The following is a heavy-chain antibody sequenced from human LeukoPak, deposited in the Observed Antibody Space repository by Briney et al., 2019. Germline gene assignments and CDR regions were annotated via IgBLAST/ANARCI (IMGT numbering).Heavy chain of an antibody. CDR1: GGSISSYY. Sequence: PSETLSLTCTVSGGSISSYYWSWIRQPAGKGLEWIGRIYTSGSTNYNPSLKSRVTMSVDTSKNQFSLKLSSVTAADTAVYYCAREIGGYDFAYYYYMDVWGKGTTVTISS. D-gene: IGHD5-12*01. CDR2: IYTSGST. J-gene: IGHJ6*03. CDR3: AREIGGYDFAYYYYMDV. V-gene: IGHV4-4*07.